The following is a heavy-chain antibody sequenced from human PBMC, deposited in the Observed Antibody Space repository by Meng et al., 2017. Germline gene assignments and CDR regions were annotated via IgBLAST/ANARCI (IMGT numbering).Heavy chain of an antibody. V-gene: IGHV1-69*06. Sequence: QVQLVPSGAEVKTPGSSAKLFCKASGGSFSSYASRWVRQAPGQGLEWMGGIIPIFGTENYAQKFQGRVTITADKSTSTAYMELSSLRSEDTAVYYCARDGVGATEGYFDYWGQGTLVTVSS. D-gene: IGHD1-26*01. CDR2: IIPIFGTE. J-gene: IGHJ4*02. CDR1: GGSFSSYA. CDR3: ARDGVGATEGYFDY.